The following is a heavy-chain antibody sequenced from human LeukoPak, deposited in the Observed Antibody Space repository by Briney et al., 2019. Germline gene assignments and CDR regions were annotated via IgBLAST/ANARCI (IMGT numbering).Heavy chain of an antibody. CDR1: GFTFSSYG. CDR2: IRYDGSNK. CDR3: AKEPSYGGNGRGFDY. Sequence: GGSLRLSCAASGFTFSSYGMHWVRQAPGKGLEWVAFIRYDGSNKYYADSVKGRFTISRDNSKNTLYLQMNSLRAEDTAVYYCAKEPSYGGNGRGFDYWGQGTLVTVSS. J-gene: IGHJ4*02. V-gene: IGHV3-30*02. D-gene: IGHD4-23*01.